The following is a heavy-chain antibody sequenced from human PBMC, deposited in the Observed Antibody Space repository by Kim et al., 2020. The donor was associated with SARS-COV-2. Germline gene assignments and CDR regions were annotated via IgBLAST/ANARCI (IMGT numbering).Heavy chain of an antibody. V-gene: IGHV1-18*01. D-gene: IGHD3-10*01. CDR2: INTYNGHT. Sequence: ASVKVSCKTSDYTFTSYSITWVRQAPGRGLEWMGWINTYNGHTNYGQNLQGRVTMTTDTSTSTAYLELRSLTSDDTGIYYCARVAMVRGVPWWFDRWGQGTLVTVSS. CDR1: DYTFTSYS. CDR3: ARVAMVRGVPWWFDR. J-gene: IGHJ5*02.